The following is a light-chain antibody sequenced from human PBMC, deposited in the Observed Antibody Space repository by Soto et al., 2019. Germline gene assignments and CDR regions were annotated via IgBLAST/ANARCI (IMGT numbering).Light chain of an antibody. CDR1: QNVMYN. J-gene: IGKJ1*01. V-gene: IGKV3-15*01. CDR2: GAS. Sequence: EIVLTQSPATLSVSPGGRATLSCRASQNVMYNLAWYQQKPGQAPRLLVYGASTRATDAPPRFRGSGSGPEFSLTISSLQSEDYATYFCQQYSSWPRTFGQGSRVEIK. CDR3: QQYSSWPRT.